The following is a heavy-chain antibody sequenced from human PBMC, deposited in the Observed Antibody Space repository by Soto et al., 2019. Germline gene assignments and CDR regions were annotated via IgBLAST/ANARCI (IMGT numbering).Heavy chain of an antibody. CDR1: GGTFSSYS. CDR2: IIPIFGTA. Sequence: QVQLVQSGAEVTKPGSSVKVSCKASGGTFSSYSINWVRQAPGQGLEWMGEIIPIFGTANYAPKFQGRVTLTADESTSTAYMELSSLRSEDTAVYYCARDGGRHAGGIDYWGQGTLVTVSS. D-gene: IGHD1-26*01. V-gene: IGHV1-69*01. CDR3: ARDGGRHAGGIDY. J-gene: IGHJ4*02.